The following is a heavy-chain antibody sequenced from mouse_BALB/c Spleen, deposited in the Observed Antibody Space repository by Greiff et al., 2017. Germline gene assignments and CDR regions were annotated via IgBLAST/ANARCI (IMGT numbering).Heavy chain of an antibody. V-gene: IGHV5-12-2*01. CDR2: ISNGGGST. Sequence: EVQGVESGGGLVQPGGSLKLSCAASGFTFSSYTMSWVRQTPEKRLEWVAYISNGGGSTYYPDTVKGRFTISRDNAKNTLYLQMSSLKSEDTAMYYCARGDGNYAWFAYWGQGTLVTVSA. CDR1: GFTFSSYT. CDR3: ARGDGNYAWFAY. D-gene: IGHD2-1*01. J-gene: IGHJ3*01.